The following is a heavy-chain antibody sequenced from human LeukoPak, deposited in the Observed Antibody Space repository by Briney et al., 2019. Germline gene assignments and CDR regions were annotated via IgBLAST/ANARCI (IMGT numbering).Heavy chain of an antibody. CDR1: GFTFDDYA. CDR2: ISWNSGSI. V-gene: IGHV3-9*01. D-gene: IGHD6-19*01. J-gene: IGHJ6*02. CDR3: AKESSGVDV. Sequence: GGSLRLSCAASGFTFDDYAMHWVRQAPGRGLEWVSGISWNSGSIGYADSVKGRFTISRDNAKNSLYLQMNSLRAEDTALYYCAKESSGVDVWGQGTTVTVSS.